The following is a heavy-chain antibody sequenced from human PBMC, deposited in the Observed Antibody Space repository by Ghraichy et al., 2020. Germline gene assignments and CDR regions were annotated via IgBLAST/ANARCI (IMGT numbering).Heavy chain of an antibody. J-gene: IGHJ4*02. CDR2: TYYRSERFN. CDR3: ARGRSSIAGGATPSYYFDS. V-gene: IGHV6-1*01. CDR1: GDSVSSNSGS. D-gene: IGHD6-6*01. Sequence: SETLSLTCALSGDSVSSNSGSWNWIRQSPSRGLEWLGRTYYRSERFNDYATSMKSRITITPDTSKNQLSLQLKSVTPEDTAVYYCARGRSSIAGGATPSYYFDSWGQGTLVTVSS.